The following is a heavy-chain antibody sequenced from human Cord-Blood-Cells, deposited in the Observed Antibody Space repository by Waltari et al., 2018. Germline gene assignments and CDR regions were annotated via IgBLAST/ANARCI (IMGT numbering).Heavy chain of an antibody. CDR2: INHSGST. Sequence: QVQLQQWGAGLLKPSETLSLTCAVYGGSFSGYYWSWIRQPPGKGLEWIGEINHSGSTNYNPSLKSLVTISVDTSKNQFSLKLSSVTAADTAVYYCARGGSGYYDSSGYYLDDYWGQGTLVTVSS. V-gene: IGHV4-34*01. D-gene: IGHD3-22*01. CDR1: GGSFSGYY. J-gene: IGHJ4*02. CDR3: ARGGSGYYDSSGYYLDDY.